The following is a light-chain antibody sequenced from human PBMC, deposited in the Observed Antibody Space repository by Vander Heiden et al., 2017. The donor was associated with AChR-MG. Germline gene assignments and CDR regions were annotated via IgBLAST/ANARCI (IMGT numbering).Light chain of an antibody. J-gene: IGKJ4*01. Sequence: DNQMTQPPSSLSASVGDRVTITCRASQGISNSLAWYQQRPGKVPKVLLYAASRLESGVPSRFSGSGSGTDYTLTISSLEPEDFATYYCQQDDSPPFTFGGGTKVEIK. V-gene: IGKV1-NL1*01. CDR3: QQDDSPPFT. CDR2: AAS. CDR1: QGISNS.